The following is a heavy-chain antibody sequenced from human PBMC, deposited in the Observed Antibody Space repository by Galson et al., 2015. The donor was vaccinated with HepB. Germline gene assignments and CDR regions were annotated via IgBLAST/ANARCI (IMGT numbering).Heavy chain of an antibody. D-gene: IGHD3-16*01. CDR1: GFTFDDYA. V-gene: IGHV3-9*01. CDR3: AKEGGDLHHSDY. Sequence: SLRLSCAASGFTFDDYAMHWVRQAPGKGLEWVSGISWNSGSIGYADSVKGRFTISRDNAKNSLYLQMNSLRAEDTALYYCAKEGGDLHHSDYWGQGTLVTVSS. J-gene: IGHJ4*02. CDR2: ISWNSGSI.